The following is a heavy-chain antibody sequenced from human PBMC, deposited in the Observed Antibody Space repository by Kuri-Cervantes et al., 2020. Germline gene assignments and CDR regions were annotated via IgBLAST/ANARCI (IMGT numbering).Heavy chain of an antibody. CDR3: AKGCRDDYNNYWYFDL. CDR1: GFTFSSYG. D-gene: IGHD5-24*01. V-gene: IGHV3-23*01. CDR2: ISGSGGST. Sequence: GESLKISCAASGFTFSSYGMHWVRQAPGKGLEWVSAISGSGGSTYYADSVKGRFTISRDDSKNTLYLQMNSLRAEDTAVYYCAKGCRDDYNNYWYFDLWGRGTLVTVSS. J-gene: IGHJ2*01.